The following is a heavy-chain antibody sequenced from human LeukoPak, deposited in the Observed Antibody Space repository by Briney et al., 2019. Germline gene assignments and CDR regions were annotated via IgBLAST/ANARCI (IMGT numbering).Heavy chain of an antibody. CDR1: GLTFSNYA. Sequence: PGGSLRLSCTGSGLTFSNYAMHWGRQAPGKGLERVAVISYDGSRKDYTDSVKGRFTTSRDNSKNTLYLQMNSLRAEDTAVYYCASSGSYYPPSLGFDYWGQGTLVTVSS. V-gene: IGHV3-30*04. J-gene: IGHJ4*02. CDR2: ISYDGSRK. D-gene: IGHD1-26*01. CDR3: ASSGSYYPPSLGFDY.